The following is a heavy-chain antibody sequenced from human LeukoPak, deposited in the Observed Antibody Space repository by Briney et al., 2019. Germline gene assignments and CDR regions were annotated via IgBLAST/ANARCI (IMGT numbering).Heavy chain of an antibody. V-gene: IGHV4-59*01. J-gene: IGHJ4*02. CDR3: ARQDTGLARNDY. Sequence: PSETLSLTCTVSGGSISSYYWSWIRQPPGMGLEWIGHIYYSGSTNYNPSLKSRVAISVDTSKNQFSLKLSSVTTAGTAVYYCARQDTGLARNDYWGQGTLVTVSS. CDR1: GGSISSYY. D-gene: IGHD5-18*01. CDR2: IYYSGST.